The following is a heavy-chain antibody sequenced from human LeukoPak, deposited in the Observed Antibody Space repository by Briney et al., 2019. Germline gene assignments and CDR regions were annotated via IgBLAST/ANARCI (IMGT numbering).Heavy chain of an antibody. CDR3: ARDPGAAADYYYYYYMDV. Sequence: SETLSLTRTVSGGSISSGSYYWSWIRQPAGKGLGWIGRIYTSGSTNYNPSLKSRVTISVDTSKNQFSLKLSSVTAADTAVYYCARDPGAAADYYYYYYMDVWGKGTTVTVSS. CDR1: GGSISSGSYY. D-gene: IGHD6-13*01. CDR2: IYTSGST. V-gene: IGHV4-61*02. J-gene: IGHJ6*03.